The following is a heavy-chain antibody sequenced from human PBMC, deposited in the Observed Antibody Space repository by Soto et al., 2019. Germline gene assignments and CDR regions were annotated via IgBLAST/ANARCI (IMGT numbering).Heavy chain of an antibody. D-gene: IGHD1-26*01. CDR3: AREDPNSGTEV. V-gene: IGHV3-23*01. Sequence: EVQLLESGGGLVQPGGSLRLSCEASGFSFSRYAMNWVRQAPGKGLEWVSVVTGSGSSTYYADSVKGRFTISRDNSKDTLYLQMNPLGAEDTAVYYCAREDPNSGTEVWGQGTTVTVSS. J-gene: IGHJ6*02. CDR2: VTGSGSST. CDR1: GFSFSRYA.